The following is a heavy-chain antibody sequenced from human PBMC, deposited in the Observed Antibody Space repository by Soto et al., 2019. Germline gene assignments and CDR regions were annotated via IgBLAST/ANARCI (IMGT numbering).Heavy chain of an antibody. CDR1: GYTFTSYA. V-gene: IGHV1-3*01. CDR3: ARGSGWYPPFDY. CDR2: INAGNGNT. Sequence: ASVKVSCKASGYTFTSYAMHWVRQAPGQRLEWMGWINAGNGNTKYSQKFQGRVTITRDTSASTAYMKLSSLRSEDTAVYYCARGSGWYPPFDYWGQGTLVTVSS. J-gene: IGHJ4*02. D-gene: IGHD6-19*01.